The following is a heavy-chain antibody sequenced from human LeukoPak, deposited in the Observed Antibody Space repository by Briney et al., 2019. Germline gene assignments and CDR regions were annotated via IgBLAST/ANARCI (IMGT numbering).Heavy chain of an antibody. J-gene: IGHJ4*02. D-gene: IGHD2-15*01. CDR1: GGTFSSYA. Sequence: SVEVSCKASGGTFSSYAISWVRQAPGQGLEWMGGIIPIFGTANYAQKFQGRVTITADESTSTAYMELSSLRSEDTAVYYCAREGNYCSGGSRYTRRFDYWGQGTLVTVSS. CDR2: IIPIFGTA. V-gene: IGHV1-69*13. CDR3: AREGNYCSGGSRYTRRFDY.